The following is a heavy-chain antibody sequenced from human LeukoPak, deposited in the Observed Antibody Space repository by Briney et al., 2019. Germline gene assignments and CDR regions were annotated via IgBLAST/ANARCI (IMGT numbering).Heavy chain of an antibody. CDR3: AKARVVLTLKWYFDL. CDR2: ISGRGGST. CDR1: GFTFSTYA. Sequence: SGGSLRLSCVASGFTFSTYAVSWVRQAPGKGLEWVSTISGRGGSTYYADSVKGRFTISRDNSKSTVLLQMNSLRAEDTAVYYCAKARVVLTLKWYFDLWGRGTPVTVSS. J-gene: IGHJ2*01. D-gene: IGHD3-22*01. V-gene: IGHV3-23*01.